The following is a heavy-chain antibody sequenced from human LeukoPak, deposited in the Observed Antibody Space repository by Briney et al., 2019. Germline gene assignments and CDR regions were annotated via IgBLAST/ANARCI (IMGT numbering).Heavy chain of an antibody. J-gene: IGHJ4*02. CDR1: GGSISSYY. Sequence: SETLSLTCTVSGGSISSYYWSWIRQPPGKGLEWIGYIYYSGSTNYNPSLKSRVTISVDTSKNQFSLKLSSVTAADTAVYYCARTPYGVIAVAGASYYFDYWGQGTLVTVSS. CDR3: ARTPYGVIAVAGASYYFDY. D-gene: IGHD6-19*01. CDR2: IYYSGST. V-gene: IGHV4-59*01.